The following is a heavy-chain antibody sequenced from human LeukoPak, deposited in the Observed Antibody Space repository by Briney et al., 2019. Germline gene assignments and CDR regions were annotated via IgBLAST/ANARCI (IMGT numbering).Heavy chain of an antibody. CDR3: AREFYGSGSYYGAPFDY. CDR1: GYTFTSYG. J-gene: IGHJ4*02. CDR2: ISAYNGNT. D-gene: IGHD3-10*01. Sequence: GASVKVSCKASGYTFTSYGISWVRQAPGQGLEWMGWISAYNGNTNYAQKLQGRVTMTTDTSTGTAYMELRSLRSDDTAVYYCAREFYGSGSYYGAPFDYWGQGTLVTVSS. V-gene: IGHV1-18*04.